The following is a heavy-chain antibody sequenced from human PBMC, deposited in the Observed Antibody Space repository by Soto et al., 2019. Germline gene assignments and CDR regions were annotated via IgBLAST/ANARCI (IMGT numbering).Heavy chain of an antibody. D-gene: IGHD6-13*01. Sequence: PGGSLRLSCAASGFTFSSYAMHWVRQAPGKGLEWVAVISYDGSNKYYADSVKGRFTISRDNSKNTLYLQMNSLRAEDTAVYYCARALAGRTPLDYYYGMDVWGQGTTVTVSS. CDR3: ARALAGRTPLDYYYGMDV. V-gene: IGHV3-30-3*01. CDR1: GFTFSSYA. J-gene: IGHJ6*02. CDR2: ISYDGSNK.